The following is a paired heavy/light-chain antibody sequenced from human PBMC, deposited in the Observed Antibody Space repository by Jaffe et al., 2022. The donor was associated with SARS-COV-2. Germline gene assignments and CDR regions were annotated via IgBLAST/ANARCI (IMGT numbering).Light chain of an antibody. CDR1: QGISNY. Sequence: DIQMTQSPSSLSASVGDRVTITCRAGQGISNYLAWYQQRPGKVPKLLIYAASALQSGVSSRFSGSGSGTNFTLTISSLQPEDVATYYCQKYNTAPLTFGPGTKVDLK. V-gene: IGKV1-27*01. J-gene: IGKJ3*01. CDR2: AAS. CDR3: QKYNTAPLT.
Heavy chain of an antibody. CDR1: GYTFTNFY. D-gene: IGHD4-17*01. CDR3: ARSYFDDNGARYWLDP. Sequence: QVQLLQSGAEVKKPGASVKVSCKASGYTFTNFYIHWVRQAPGQGLEWMGIINPSGGSTTYAREFQGRVTMTRDTSTRTVYMELDSLTSEDTAVFYCARSYFDDNGARYWLDPWGQGTLVIVSS. J-gene: IGHJ5*02. CDR2: INPSGGST. V-gene: IGHV1-46*01.